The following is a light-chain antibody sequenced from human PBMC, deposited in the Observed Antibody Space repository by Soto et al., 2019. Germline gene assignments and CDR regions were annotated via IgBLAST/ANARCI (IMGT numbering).Light chain of an antibody. V-gene: IGKV1-39*01. CDR3: QQSYSSPTPPT. CDR2: AAS. Sequence: DIQMTQSPSSLSASVGDRVTMTCRASQSITTHVNWYQQKPGKAPKLLIYAASMLQSGVPSRFSGSASGTDVTLTISSLQPEDFATYYCQQSYSSPTPPTFGQGTKLEIK. CDR1: QSITTH. J-gene: IGKJ2*01.